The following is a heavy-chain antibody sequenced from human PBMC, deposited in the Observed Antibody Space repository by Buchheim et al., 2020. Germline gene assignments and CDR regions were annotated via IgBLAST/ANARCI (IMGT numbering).Heavy chain of an antibody. V-gene: IGHV3-30-3*01. J-gene: IGHJ3*02. CDR2: ISYDGSNK. D-gene: IGHD3-10*01. CDR1: GFTFSSYA. CDR3: ARDTSMVRGVIITGVTLGAFDI. Sequence: QVQLVESGGGVVQPGRSLRLSCAASGFTFSSYAMHWVRQAPGKGLEWVAVISYDGSNKYYADSVKGRFTISRDNSKNTLYLQMNSLRAEDTAVYYCARDTSMVRGVIITGVTLGAFDIWGQGT.